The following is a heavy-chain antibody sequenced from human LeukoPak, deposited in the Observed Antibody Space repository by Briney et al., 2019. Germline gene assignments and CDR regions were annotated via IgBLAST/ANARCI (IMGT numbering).Heavy chain of an antibody. CDR2: IFNSESA. CDR3: ARGARGSYSY. V-gene: IGHV4-4*07. CDR1: GGSISNDY. D-gene: IGHD1-26*01. Sequence: SETLSLTCTVSGGSISNDYWSWIRQAAGKGPEWIGRIFNSESANYNPSLKSRVTISVDTSKNQFSLNLSSVTAADTAVYYCARGARGSYSYWGQGTLVTVSS. J-gene: IGHJ4*02.